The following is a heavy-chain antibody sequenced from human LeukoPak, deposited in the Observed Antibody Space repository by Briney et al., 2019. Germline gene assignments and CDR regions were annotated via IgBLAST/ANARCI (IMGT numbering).Heavy chain of an antibody. CDR1: EFTFNKYW. V-gene: IGHV3-7*01. Sequence: GGSLRLSCAASEFTFNKYWMSWVRQAPGKGLEWVANIKQDGSEKYYVDSVKGRFTISRDNAKNSLYLQMNSLRAEDTAVYYCARVGDYYDVYYFDYWGQGTLVTVSS. CDR3: ARVGDYYDVYYFDY. D-gene: IGHD3-22*01. J-gene: IGHJ4*02. CDR2: IKQDGSEK.